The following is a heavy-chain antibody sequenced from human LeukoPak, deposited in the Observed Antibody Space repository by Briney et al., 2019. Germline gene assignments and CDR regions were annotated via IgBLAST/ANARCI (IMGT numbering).Heavy chain of an antibody. V-gene: IGHV3-48*02. D-gene: IGHD6-25*01. Sequence: GGCLRLSCAVSGFTFSSCSMNWVRQAPRKGLEWVSYISSSSSTIYYADSVKGRFTISRDNAKNSLYLQMNSLRDEDSAVYYCARDPHIAAAGTIFDYWGQGTLVTVSS. CDR3: ARDPHIAAAGTIFDY. CDR2: ISSSSSTI. CDR1: GFTFSSCS. J-gene: IGHJ4*02.